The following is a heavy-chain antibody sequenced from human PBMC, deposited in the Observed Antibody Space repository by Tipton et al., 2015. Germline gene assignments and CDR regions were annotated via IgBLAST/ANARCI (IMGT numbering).Heavy chain of an antibody. V-gene: IGHV1-69*01. CDR1: GTTFSSYT. D-gene: IGHD2-2*01. J-gene: IGHJ6*02. CDR2: VIPLFGTA. Sequence: QLVQSGAEVKKPGSSVKVSCKASGTTFSSYTISWVRQAPGQGLEWMGGVIPLFGTANYAQKFQGRVTITADESTSTAYMELSSLRSEDTAVYYCARGRYCSSTSCRVLHYYGMDVWGHGTTVTVSS. CDR3: ARGRYCSSTSCRVLHYYGMDV.